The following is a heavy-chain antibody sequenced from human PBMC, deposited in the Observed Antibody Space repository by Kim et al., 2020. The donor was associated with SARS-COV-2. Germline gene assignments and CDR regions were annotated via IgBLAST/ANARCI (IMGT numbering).Heavy chain of an antibody. J-gene: IGHJ6*02. V-gene: IGHV1-69*13. CDR2: IIPIFGTA. CDR1: GGTFSSYA. CDR3: ASEPFGENYYDSSGYGVYYYYYYNGMDV. Sequence: SVKVSCKASGGTFSSYAISWVRQAPGQGLEWMGGIIPIFGTANYAQKFQGRVTITADESTSTAYMELSSLRSEDTAVYYCASEPFGENYYDSSGYGVYYYYYYNGMDVWAQGATVTVSS. D-gene: IGHD3-22*01.